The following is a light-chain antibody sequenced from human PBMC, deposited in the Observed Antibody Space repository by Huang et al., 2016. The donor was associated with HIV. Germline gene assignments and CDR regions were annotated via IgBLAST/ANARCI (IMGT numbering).Light chain of an antibody. J-gene: IGKJ1*01. Sequence: DIVMTQSPDSLAVSLGERATINCKSSQSVLSSSKDKNYLAWYQQKPGQPPKLLIYWASTRESGVPDRCSGSGSWTDFTLTISSLQAEDVAVYYCQQYYSIPRTFGQGTKVEIK. CDR2: WAS. CDR3: QQYYSIPRT. V-gene: IGKV4-1*01. CDR1: QSVLSSSKDKNY.